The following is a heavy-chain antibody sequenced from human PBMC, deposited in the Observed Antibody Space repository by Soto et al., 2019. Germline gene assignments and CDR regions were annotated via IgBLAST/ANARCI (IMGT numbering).Heavy chain of an antibody. V-gene: IGHV4-31*03. Sequence: SETLSLTCTVSGGSISSGGYYWSWIRQHPGKGLEWIGYIYYSGSTYYNPSLKSRVTISVDTSKNQFSLKLSSVTAADTAVYYCARQEVATIPFDYWGQGTLVT. CDR3: ARQEVATIPFDY. J-gene: IGHJ4*02. CDR2: IYYSGST. CDR1: GGSISSGGYY. D-gene: IGHD5-12*01.